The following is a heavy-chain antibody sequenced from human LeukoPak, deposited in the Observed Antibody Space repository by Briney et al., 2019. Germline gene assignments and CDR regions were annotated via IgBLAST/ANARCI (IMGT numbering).Heavy chain of an antibody. V-gene: IGHV1-2*02. J-gene: IGHJ3*02. CDR1: GYTFTGYY. CDR2: INPNSGGT. Sequence: GASVKVSCKASGYTFTGYYMHWVRQAPGQGLEWMGWINPNSGGTNYAQKFQGRVTMTRDTSISTAYMELSRLRSDDTAVYYCASRLNVVVPAANAFDIWGQGTMVTVSS. D-gene: IGHD2-2*01. CDR3: ASRLNVVVPAANAFDI.